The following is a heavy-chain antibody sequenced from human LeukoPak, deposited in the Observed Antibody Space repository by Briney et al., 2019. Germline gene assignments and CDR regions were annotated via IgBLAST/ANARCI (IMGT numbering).Heavy chain of an antibody. CDR1: GYTFTGYY. Sequence: ASVKVSCKAHGYTFTGYYMHWMRQAPGQGPEWMGWIKPNSGGTKYAQKFQGRITLTRDSSIDTAYMELDRLISDDTAIYYCARGGSMEQQLAHQYWSQGTLVTVSS. CDR2: IKPNSGGT. CDR3: ARGGSMEQQLAHQY. D-gene: IGHD6-13*01. V-gene: IGHV1-2*02. J-gene: IGHJ1*01.